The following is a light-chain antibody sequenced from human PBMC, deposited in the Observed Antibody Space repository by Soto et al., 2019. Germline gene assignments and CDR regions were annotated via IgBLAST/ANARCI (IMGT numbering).Light chain of an antibody. CDR3: QQYNNWTQ. Sequence: EIVMTQTPATLSMSPGERATLSCRASQSISSNLAWYQQKPGQAPRLLIYGASTRATGIPARFSGSGSGTEFTLTISSLQYEDFAVYYCQQYNNWTQFGLGTKVDIK. CDR1: QSISSN. CDR2: GAS. J-gene: IGKJ1*01. V-gene: IGKV3-15*01.